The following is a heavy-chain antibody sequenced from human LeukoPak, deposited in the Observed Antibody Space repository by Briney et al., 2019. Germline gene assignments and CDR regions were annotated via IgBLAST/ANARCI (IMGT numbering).Heavy chain of an antibody. CDR1: GGSFSGYY. CDR2: INHSGST. V-gene: IGHV4-34*01. D-gene: IGHD3-10*01. Sequence: SETLSLTCAVYGGSFSGYYWSWIRQPPGKGLEWIGEINHSGSTNYNPSLKSRVTISVDTSKNQFSLKLSSVTAADTAVHYCARGPVVRGVIITWPYYFDYWGQGTLVTVSS. J-gene: IGHJ4*02. CDR3: ARGPVVRGVIITWPYYFDY.